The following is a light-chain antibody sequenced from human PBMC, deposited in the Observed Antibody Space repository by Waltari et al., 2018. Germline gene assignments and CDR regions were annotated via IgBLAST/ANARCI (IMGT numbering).Light chain of an antibody. CDR1: QSVSAY. V-gene: IGKV3-11*01. Sequence: EVVLTQSPATLSLSPGERAALSCRASQSVSAYLAWYQQKPGQAPRLLIYDASNRATGIPARFSGSGHGTDFTLTIRSLEPEDCAVYYCHQRTSWPLTFGGGTKVEIK. J-gene: IGKJ4*01. CDR3: HQRTSWPLT. CDR2: DAS.